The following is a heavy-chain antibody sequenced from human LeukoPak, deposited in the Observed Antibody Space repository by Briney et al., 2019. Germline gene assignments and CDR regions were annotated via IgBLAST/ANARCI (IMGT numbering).Heavy chain of an antibody. CDR2: ISYDGSNK. Sequence: PGGSLRLSCAASGFTFRSYNMNWVRQASGKGLEWVAVISYDGSNKYYADSVKGRFTISRDNSKNTLYLQMNSLRAEDTAVYYCARVRSGSHEGAFDIWGQGTMVTVSS. CDR3: ARVRSGSHEGAFDI. CDR1: GFTFRSYN. J-gene: IGHJ3*02. V-gene: IGHV3-30-3*01. D-gene: IGHD5-12*01.